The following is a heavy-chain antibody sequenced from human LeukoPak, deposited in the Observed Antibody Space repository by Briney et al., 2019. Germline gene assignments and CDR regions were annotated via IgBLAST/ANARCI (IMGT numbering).Heavy chain of an antibody. CDR1: GGSISSYY. V-gene: IGHV4-59*01. CDR2: IYYSGST. Sequence: SETLSLTCTVSGGSISSYYWSWIRQPPGKGLEWIGYIYYSGSTNYNPSLKSRVTISVDTSKNQFSLKLSSVTAADTAAYYCARDRASGWLDYWGQGTLVTVSS. J-gene: IGHJ4*02. D-gene: IGHD6-19*01. CDR3: ARDRASGWLDY.